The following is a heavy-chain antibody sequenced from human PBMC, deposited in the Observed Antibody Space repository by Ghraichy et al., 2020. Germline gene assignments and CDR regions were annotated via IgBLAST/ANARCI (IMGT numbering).Heavy chain of an antibody. CDR2: IIPIFGTA. D-gene: IGHD5-18*01. J-gene: IGHJ3*02. CDR3: ASSWIQLEGAFDI. CDR1: GGTFSSYA. V-gene: IGHV1-69*13. Sequence: SVKVSCKASGGTFSSYAISWVRQAPGQGLEWMGGIIPIFGTANYAQKFQGRVTITADESTSTAYMELSSLRSEDTAVYYCASSWIQLEGAFDIWGQGTMVTVSS.